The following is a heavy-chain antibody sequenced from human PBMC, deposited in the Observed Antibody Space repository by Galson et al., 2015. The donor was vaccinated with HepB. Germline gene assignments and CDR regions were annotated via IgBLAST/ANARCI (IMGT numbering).Heavy chain of an antibody. D-gene: IGHD2-2*01. CDR2: ISGSGGST. V-gene: IGHV3-23*01. CDR3: AKEDRVAPAAIEDY. CDR1: GFTFSNYA. J-gene: IGHJ4*02. Sequence: SLRLSCAASGFTFSNYAMSWVRQAPGKGLEWVSDISGSGGSTYYADSVKGRFTISRDNSKNTLYLQMNSLRAEDTAIYYCAKEDRVAPAAIEDYWGQGTLVTVSS.